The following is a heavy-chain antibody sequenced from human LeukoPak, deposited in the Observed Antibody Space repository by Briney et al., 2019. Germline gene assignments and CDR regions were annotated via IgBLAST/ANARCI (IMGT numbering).Heavy chain of an antibody. J-gene: IGHJ4*02. D-gene: IGHD2-8*02. CDR3: THYWGYGFDY. CDR2: FDPEDGET. CDR1: GYTLTELS. V-gene: IGHV1-24*01. Sequence: ASVKVSCKVPGYTLTELSMHWVRQAPGKGLEWMGGFDPEDGETIYAQKFQGRVTLTEDTSTDTAYMELSSLRSEDTAVYYCTHYWGYGFDYWGQGTLVTVSS.